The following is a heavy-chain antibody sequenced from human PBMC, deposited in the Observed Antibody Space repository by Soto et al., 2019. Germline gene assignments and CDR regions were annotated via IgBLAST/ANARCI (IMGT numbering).Heavy chain of an antibody. CDR3: ARLGGGQWLDPTYYYYYMDV. D-gene: IGHD6-19*01. CDR2: ISSSSSTI. Sequence: PGGSLRLSCAASGFTFSSYSMNWVRQAPGKGLEWVSYISSSSSTIYYADSVKGRFTISRDNAKNPLYLQMNSLRAEDTAVYYCARLGGGQWLDPTYYYYYMDVWGKGTTVTVSS. CDR1: GFTFSSYS. V-gene: IGHV3-48*01. J-gene: IGHJ6*03.